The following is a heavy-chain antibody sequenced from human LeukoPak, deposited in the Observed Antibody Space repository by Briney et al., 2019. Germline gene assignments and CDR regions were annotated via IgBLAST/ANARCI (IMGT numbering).Heavy chain of an antibody. D-gene: IGHD5-18*01. CDR2: IDPSDSYT. CDR3: ARHGRYTAIEYFDY. J-gene: IGHJ4*02. V-gene: IGHV5-10-1*01. CDR1: GYNFTNYW. Sequence: GESLKISCKGSGYNFTNYWISWVREMPGKGLEWMGRIDPSDSYTNYSPSFQGHVTISTDKSISTAYLQWNSLKASDTAMYYCARHGRYTAIEYFDYWGQGTLVTVSS.